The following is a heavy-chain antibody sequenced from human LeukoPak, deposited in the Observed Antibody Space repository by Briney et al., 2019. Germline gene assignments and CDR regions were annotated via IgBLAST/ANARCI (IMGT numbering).Heavy chain of an antibody. CDR1: GFTVSSNY. D-gene: IGHD1-1*01. CDR2: IYSGGST. V-gene: IGHV3-66*01. CDR3: ARDLAGYPWDYYYYGMDV. Sequence: PGGSLRLSCAASGFTVSSNYMTWVRQAPGKGLEWVSVIYSGGSTYYADSVKGRFTISRDNSKNTLYLQMNSLRAEDTAVCYCARDLAGYPWDYYYYGMDVWGQGTTVTVSS. J-gene: IGHJ6*02.